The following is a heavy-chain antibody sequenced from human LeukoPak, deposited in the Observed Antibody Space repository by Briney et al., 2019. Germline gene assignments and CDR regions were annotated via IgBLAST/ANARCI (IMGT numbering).Heavy chain of an antibody. J-gene: IGHJ4*02. Sequence: GGSLRLSCAASGFTFSSYAMHWVRQAPGKGLEWVAVISYDGSNKYYADSVKGRFTISRDNSKNTLYLQMNSLRAEETAVYYCAKTWIQLWLPDYWGQGTLVTVSS. V-gene: IGHV3-30-3*02. CDR3: AKTWIQLWLPDY. CDR2: ISYDGSNK. CDR1: GFTFSSYA. D-gene: IGHD5-18*01.